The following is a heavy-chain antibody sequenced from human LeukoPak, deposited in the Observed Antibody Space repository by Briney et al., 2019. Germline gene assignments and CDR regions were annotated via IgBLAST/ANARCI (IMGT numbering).Heavy chain of an antibody. J-gene: IGHJ4*02. CDR1: GFTFGDHA. Sequence: PGGSLRLSCAASGFTFGDHAMSWVRQAPGKGLEWVGFIRNKLYGGTAEYAASVKGRFTISRDDSKSIAYLQMNSLKTEDTAMYYCTRVDYYSTSAFFHYWGQGTLDTVSS. CDR3: TRVDYYSTSAFFHY. V-gene: IGHV3-49*04. CDR2: IRNKLYGGTA. D-gene: IGHD2-21*01.